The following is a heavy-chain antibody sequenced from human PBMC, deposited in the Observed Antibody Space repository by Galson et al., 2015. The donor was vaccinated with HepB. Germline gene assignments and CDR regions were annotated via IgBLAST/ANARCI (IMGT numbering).Heavy chain of an antibody. CDR2: IIPFFAVA. CDR3: AGHDSGYFYYYYMDV. V-gene: IGHV1-69*13. D-gene: IGHD3-22*01. J-gene: IGHJ6*03. CDR1: GGTFGSYV. Sequence: SVKVSCKASGGTFGSYVFSWVRQAPGQGLEWMGGIIPFFAVANYPQRFQGRVTITADESTSTAYMEVSSLRSDDTAVYYCAGHDSGYFYYYYMDVWGKGTTVIVSS.